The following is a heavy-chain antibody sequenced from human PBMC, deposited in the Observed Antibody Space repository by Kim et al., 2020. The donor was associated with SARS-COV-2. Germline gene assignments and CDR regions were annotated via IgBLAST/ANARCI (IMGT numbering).Heavy chain of an antibody. CDR2: VSFDGNNK. CDR3: AKDVATVFTDTWNNWFDS. D-gene: IGHD4-4*01. Sequence: GGSLRLSCAASGFTFSGYDMHWVRQAPGKGLEWVAGVSFDGNNKYYIESVEGRFTISRDNSKNTLYLQMNSLISEDTAVYFCAKDVATVFTDTWNNWFDSWGQGTLVTVSS. J-gene: IGHJ5*01. CDR1: GFTFSGYD. V-gene: IGHV3-30*18.